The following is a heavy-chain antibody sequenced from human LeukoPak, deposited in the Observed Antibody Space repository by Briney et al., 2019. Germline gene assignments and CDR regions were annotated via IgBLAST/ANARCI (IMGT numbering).Heavy chain of an antibody. J-gene: IGHJ4*02. CDR1: GGSFSGNY. CDR2: SSPTGDIT. D-gene: IGHD2-21*01. CDR3: ARVPDFIARPCDS. V-gene: IGHV4-34*01. Sequence: SETLSLSCAVYGGSFSGNYWTLIRQTPGRGLEWIGESSPTGDITGYNPSLRGRATISVDSSKKQFSLKLTSVTAADTGVYYCARVPDFIARPCDSWGPGTLVTVSS.